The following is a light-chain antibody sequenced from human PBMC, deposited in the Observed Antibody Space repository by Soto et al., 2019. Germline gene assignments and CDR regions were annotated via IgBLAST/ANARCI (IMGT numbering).Light chain of an antibody. CDR2: AAS. V-gene: IGKV1-39*01. Sequence: DIQMTQSPSYLSASVGDRVTITCRASQSISSYLNWYQQKPGKAPKLLIYAASSLQSGGPSRFSGSGSGTDFTLNISSLQPEDFATYYCHQSYSNWPFGQGT. CDR1: QSISSY. CDR3: HQSYSNWP. J-gene: IGKJ1*01.